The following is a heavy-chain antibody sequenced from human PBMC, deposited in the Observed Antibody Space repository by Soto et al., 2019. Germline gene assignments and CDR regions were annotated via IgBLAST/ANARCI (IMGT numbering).Heavy chain of an antibody. V-gene: IGHV3-30*18. D-gene: IGHD6-19*01. CDR2: ISYDGSNK. CDR3: AKATGYSSGWHMTY. CDR1: GFTFSSYG. Sequence: PGGSLRLSCAASGFTFSSYGMHWVRQAPGKGLEWVAVISYDGSNKYYADSVKGRFTISRDNSKNTLYLKMNSLRAEDTAVYYCAKATGYSSGWHMTYWGKGTLVTVSS. J-gene: IGHJ4*02.